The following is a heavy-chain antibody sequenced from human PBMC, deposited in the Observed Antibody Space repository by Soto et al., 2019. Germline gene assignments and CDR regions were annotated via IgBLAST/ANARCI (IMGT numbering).Heavy chain of an antibody. Sequence: SETLSLTCGVSGGTAASSHWWSWVRQSPGRGLEWIGNVYHTGDTNFNPSLQSRVTFSVDKSNNQFSLRLTSVTAADTAVYFCAREIVTAGGNNYFDPWGPGTLVTVSS. CDR3: AREIVTAGGNNYFDP. J-gene: IGHJ5*02. CDR2: VYHTGDT. D-gene: IGHD2-21*02. CDR1: GGTAASSHW. V-gene: IGHV4-4*02.